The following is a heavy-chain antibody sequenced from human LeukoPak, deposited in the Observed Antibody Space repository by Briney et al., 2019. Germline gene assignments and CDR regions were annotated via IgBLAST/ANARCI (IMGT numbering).Heavy chain of an antibody. CDR3: ARGPNDYGDYYGAFDI. V-gene: IGHV4-31*03. D-gene: IGHD4-17*01. J-gene: IGHJ3*02. CDR1: GGSISSGGYY. Sequence: SETLSLTCTVSGGSISSGGYYWSWIRQHPGKGLEWIGYIYYSGSTYYNPSLKSRVTISVDTAKNQFSLKLSSVTAADTAVYYCARGPNDYGDYYGAFDIWGQGTMVTVSS. CDR2: IYYSGST.